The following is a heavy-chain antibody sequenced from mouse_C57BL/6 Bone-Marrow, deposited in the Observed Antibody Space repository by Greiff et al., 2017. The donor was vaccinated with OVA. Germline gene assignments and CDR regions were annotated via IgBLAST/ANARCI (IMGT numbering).Heavy chain of an antibody. V-gene: IGHV1-80*01. Sequence: VQLVESGAELVKPGASVKISCKASGYAFSSYWMNWVKQRPGKGLEWIGQIYPGAGDTNYNGKFKGKATLTADKSSSTAYMQLSSLTSEDSAVYVCTSYYDYDDGMDYWGQGTSVTVSS. CDR1: GYAFSSYW. CDR2: IYPGAGDT. CDR3: TSYYDYDDGMDY. J-gene: IGHJ4*01. D-gene: IGHD2-4*01.